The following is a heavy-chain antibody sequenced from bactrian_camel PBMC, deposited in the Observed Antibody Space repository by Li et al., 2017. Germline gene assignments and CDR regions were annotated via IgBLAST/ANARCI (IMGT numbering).Heavy chain of an antibody. CDR2: ISS. CDR3: ARGFNPLRGSTWSSEAS. Sequence: AASGFTFSTTVMSWVRQAPGKGLEWVSGISSVRGRFAISRDYANNTMYLQLNDLKTDDTAMYYCARGFNPLRGSTWSSEASRGQGTQVTVS. D-gene: IGHD2*01. J-gene: IGHJ4*01. V-gene: IGHV3S40*01. CDR1: GFTFSTTV.